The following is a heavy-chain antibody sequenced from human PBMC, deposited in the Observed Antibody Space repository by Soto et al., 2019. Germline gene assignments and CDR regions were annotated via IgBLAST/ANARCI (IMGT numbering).Heavy chain of an antibody. CDR1: GGSISSGGYY. CDR3: ARWGDTAMVYSPYDWFDP. Sequence: QVQLQESGPGLVKPSQTLSLTCTVSGGSISSGGYYWSWIRQHPGKGLEWIGYIYYSGSTYYNPSLKSRVTLSVDTSKNQFSLKLSSVTAADTAVYYCARWGDTAMVYSPYDWFDPWGQGTLVTVSS. V-gene: IGHV4-31*03. D-gene: IGHD5-18*01. J-gene: IGHJ5*02. CDR2: IYYSGST.